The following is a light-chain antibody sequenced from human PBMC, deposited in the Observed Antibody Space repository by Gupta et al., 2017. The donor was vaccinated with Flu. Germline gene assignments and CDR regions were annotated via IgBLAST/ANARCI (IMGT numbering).Light chain of an antibody. CDR3: SSYTSSSTLV. V-gene: IGLV2-14*01. Sequence: SALTQTASVSRSLGQSIPISSTGTSSDVGGYNYVSWYQQHPGKAPKLMIYEVSNRPSGVSNRFSGSKSGNTASLTISGLQAEDEADYYCSSYTSSSTLVFGGGTKLTVL. CDR2: EVS. J-gene: IGLJ2*01. CDR1: SSDVGGYNY.